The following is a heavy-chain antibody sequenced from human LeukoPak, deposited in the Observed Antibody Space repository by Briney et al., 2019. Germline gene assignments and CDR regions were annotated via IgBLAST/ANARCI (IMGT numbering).Heavy chain of an antibody. CDR1: GFTFSDSL. CDR3: ARRAGSSGYDI. J-gene: IGHJ4*02. D-gene: IGHD5-12*01. CDR2: ITSNGVGT. Sequence: GGSLRLSCAASGFTFSDSLMHWVRQAPGKGLGYVSSITSNGVGTGYANSVKGRFTISRDNSKNTLYLHMGSLTAEDMAVYYCARRAGSSGYDIWGRGTLVTVSS. V-gene: IGHV3-64*01.